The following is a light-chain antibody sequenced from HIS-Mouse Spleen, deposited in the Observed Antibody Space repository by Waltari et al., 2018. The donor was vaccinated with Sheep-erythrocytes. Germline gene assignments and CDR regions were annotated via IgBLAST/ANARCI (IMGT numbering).Light chain of an antibody. CDR3: CSYAGSSTYVV. CDR2: EGS. J-gene: IGLJ2*01. V-gene: IGLV2-23*01. CDR1: SSDVGRYNL. Sequence: QSALTQPASVSGSPGQSITISCTGTSSDVGRYNLVSWYQQHPGKAPKLMIYEGSKLPSGVSTRFSGSKSGNPASLTISGLQAEDEADYYCCSYAGSSTYVVFGGGTKLTVL.